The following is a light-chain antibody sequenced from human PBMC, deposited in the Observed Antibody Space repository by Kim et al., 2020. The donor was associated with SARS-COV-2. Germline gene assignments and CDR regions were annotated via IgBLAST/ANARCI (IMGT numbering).Light chain of an antibody. V-gene: IGLV1-40*01. CDR2: SNN. CDR1: SSNIGEGYD. Sequence: QRVTSSCTGSSSNIGEGYDVHWYQQLPGTAPKFLLYSNNNRPSGVPDRFSASKIGTSASLAISGLQAEDEAVYYCQSYDSRLNSYVFGTGTKVTVL. J-gene: IGLJ1*01. CDR3: QSYDSRLNSYV.